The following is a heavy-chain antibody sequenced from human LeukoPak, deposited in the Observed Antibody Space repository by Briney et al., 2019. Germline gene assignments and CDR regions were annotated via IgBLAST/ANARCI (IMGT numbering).Heavy chain of an antibody. D-gene: IGHD3-10*01. Sequence: PGGSLRLSCAASGFTFSSYAMSWARQAPGKGLEWVSAISGSGGSTYYADSVKGRFTISRDNSKNTLYLQMNSLRAEDTAVYYCATHLITMVRGVITLYYFDYWGQGTLVTVSS. CDR3: ATHLITMVRGVITLYYFDY. V-gene: IGHV3-23*01. CDR1: GFTFSSYA. CDR2: ISGSGGST. J-gene: IGHJ4*02.